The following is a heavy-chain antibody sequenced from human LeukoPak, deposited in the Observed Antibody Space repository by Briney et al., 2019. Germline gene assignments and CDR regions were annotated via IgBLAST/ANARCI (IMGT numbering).Heavy chain of an antibody. V-gene: IGHV3-23*03. CDR1: GFTFSTYA. D-gene: IGHD3-22*01. J-gene: IGHJ4*02. Sequence: GGSLRLSCEASGFTFSTYAMMWVRQAPGKGLEWVSVIYSGGSTYYADSVKGRFTISRDNSKNTLYLQMNSLRAEDTAVYYCAKDYYYDSSGYPDFWGQGTLVTVSS. CDR3: AKDYYYDSSGYPDF. CDR2: IYSGGST.